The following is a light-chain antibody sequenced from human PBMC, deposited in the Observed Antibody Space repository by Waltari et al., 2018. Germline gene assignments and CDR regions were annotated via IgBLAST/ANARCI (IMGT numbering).Light chain of an antibody. CDR2: AAS. V-gene: IGKV1-8*01. CDR1: QGISSY. J-gene: IGKJ2*03. Sequence: AIRMTQSPSSLSASTGDRVTIPCRASQGISSYLAWYHQKPGKAPKLLIYAASTLQSGVPSRFSGSGSGTDFTLTISCLQSEDFATYYCQQYYSYPPPGGFGQGTKLEIK. CDR3: QQYYSYPPPGG.